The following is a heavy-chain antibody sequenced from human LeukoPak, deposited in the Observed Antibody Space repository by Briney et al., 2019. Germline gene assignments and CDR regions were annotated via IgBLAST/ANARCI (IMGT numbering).Heavy chain of an antibody. J-gene: IGHJ4*02. CDR2: INPNSGGT. Sequence: ASVKVSCKASGYTFTGYYMHWVRQAPGQGLEWMGWINPNSGGTNYAQKFHGRVTMNRATTISTAYMELSRLRSDDTAVYYCARSGDYDILTGYYLGYFDYWGQGTLVTVSP. D-gene: IGHD3-9*01. V-gene: IGHV1-2*02. CDR3: ARSGDYDILTGYYLGYFDY. CDR1: GYTFTGYY.